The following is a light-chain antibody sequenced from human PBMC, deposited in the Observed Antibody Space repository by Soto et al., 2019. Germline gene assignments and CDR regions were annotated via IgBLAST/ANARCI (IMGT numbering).Light chain of an antibody. CDR1: TSDFGFYNY. V-gene: IGLV2-14*01. Sequence: QSVLTQPASVPGSPGQSITISCTGTTSDFGFYNYVSWYQHHPGKAPKLLIYEVTNRHSGVSNRFSGSKSGNTASLTISGLQAEDEADYYCSSYTSSTDYAFGTATKATV. CDR3: SSYTSSTDYA. CDR2: EVT. J-gene: IGLJ1*01.